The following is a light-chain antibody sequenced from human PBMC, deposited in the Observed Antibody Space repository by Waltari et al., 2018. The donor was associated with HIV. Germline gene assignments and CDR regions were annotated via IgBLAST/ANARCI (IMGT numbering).Light chain of an antibody. V-gene: IGLV1-47*01. J-gene: IGLJ3*02. CDR1: SSNIGSNY. CDR3: AVWYHRLSGWV. Sequence: QSVLTQPPSASGTPGQRVTISCSGSSSNIGSNYVYWYQQLPGTAPKLLIYRNNQRPSGVPDRFSGSKSGTSASLAISGLRSEDEADYYCAVWYHRLSGWVFGGGTKLTVL. CDR2: RNN.